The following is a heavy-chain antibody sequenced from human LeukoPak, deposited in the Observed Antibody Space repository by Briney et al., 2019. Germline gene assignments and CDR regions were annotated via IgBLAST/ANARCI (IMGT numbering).Heavy chain of an antibody. V-gene: IGHV1-8*01. Sequence: ASVKVSCKASGYTFTSYDINWVRQATGQGLEWMGWMNPNSGNTGYAQKLQGRVTMTTDTSTSTAYMELRSLRSDDTAVYYCARGGRGQQLPRELDYWGQGTLVTVSS. J-gene: IGHJ4*02. D-gene: IGHD6-13*01. CDR1: GYTFTSYD. CDR3: ARGGRGQQLPRELDY. CDR2: MNPNSGNT.